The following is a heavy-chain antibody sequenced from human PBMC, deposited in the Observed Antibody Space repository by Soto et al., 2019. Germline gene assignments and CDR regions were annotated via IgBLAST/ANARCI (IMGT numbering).Heavy chain of an antibody. CDR2: IVVGSGNT. CDR3: AAVTRGVTTVTNAVNAFDI. J-gene: IGHJ3*02. V-gene: IGHV1-58*01. Sequence: SVKVSCKSSGFTSTGSSVQWGRQARGQRLEWIGWIVVGSGNTNYAQKFQERVTITRDMSTSTAYMELSSLRSEDTAVYYCAAVTRGVTTVTNAVNAFDIWGQGTMVT. CDR1: GFTSTGSS. D-gene: IGHD4-17*01.